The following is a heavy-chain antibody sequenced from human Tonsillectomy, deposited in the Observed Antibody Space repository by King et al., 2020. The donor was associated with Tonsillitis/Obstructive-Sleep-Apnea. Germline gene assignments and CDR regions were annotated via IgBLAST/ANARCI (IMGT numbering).Heavy chain of an antibody. CDR1: GFTFTRYS. D-gene: IGHD2-2*01. V-gene: IGHV3-48*02. J-gene: IGHJ3*02. CDR3: ARDWGYCSSTSCYSDAFDI. Sequence: VQLVESGGGLVQPGGSLRLSCAASGFTFTRYSMNWVRQAPGKGLEWVSYISSSSSTTYYADSVKGRFTISRDNAKNSLYLQMNSLRDEDTAVYYCARDWGYCSSTSCYSDAFDIWGQGTMVTVSS. CDR2: ISSSSSTT.